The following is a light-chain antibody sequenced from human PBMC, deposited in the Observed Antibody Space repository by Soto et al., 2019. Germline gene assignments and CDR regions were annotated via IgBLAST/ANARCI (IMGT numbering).Light chain of an antibody. V-gene: IGKV3-20*01. CDR3: QQSHNSFT. CDR2: AAS. Sequence: EIVLTQSPCTLSLSAGERATLSWRASQSVSSAYLAWYHQRPGQAPRLLIYAASTRATGIPDRFSGSASGTDSTLTISRLEPEDFAVYYCQQSHNSFTFGQGTRLEIK. J-gene: IGKJ5*01. CDR1: QSVSSAY.